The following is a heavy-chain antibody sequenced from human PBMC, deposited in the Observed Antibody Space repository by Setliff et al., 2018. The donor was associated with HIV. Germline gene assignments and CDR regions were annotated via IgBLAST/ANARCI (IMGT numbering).Heavy chain of an antibody. Sequence: SETLSLTCTVSGGSIMSDGYYWNWIRQHPGKGLEWIGYIYNRGHTYYNPSLKSRVTTSVDTSQNQFSLKLNSVTAADTAVYYCARHVRYSGSGSYSFDYWGQGTLVTVSS. J-gene: IGHJ4*02. CDR3: ARHVRYSGSGSYSFDY. V-gene: IGHV4-31*03. CDR2: IYNRGHT. D-gene: IGHD3-10*01. CDR1: GGSIMSDGYY.